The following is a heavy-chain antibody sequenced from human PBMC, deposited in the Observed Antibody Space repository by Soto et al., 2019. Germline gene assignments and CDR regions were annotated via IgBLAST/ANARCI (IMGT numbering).Heavy chain of an antibody. J-gene: IGHJ6*02. CDR2: IYPGDSDT. CDR3: ARRVSSGWYYYYYAMDV. V-gene: IGHV5-51*01. Sequence: GESLKISCKASGYNFTSYWIGGVRQMPGKGLEWMGIIYPGDSDTRYSPSFQGQVTISADRSISTAYLQWSSLKASDTAMYYCARRVSSGWYYYYYAMDVWGQGTTGNVS. D-gene: IGHD6-19*01. CDR1: GYNFTSYW.